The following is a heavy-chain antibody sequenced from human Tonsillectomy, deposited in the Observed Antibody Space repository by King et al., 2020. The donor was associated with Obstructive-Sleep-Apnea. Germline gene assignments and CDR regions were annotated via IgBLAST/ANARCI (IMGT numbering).Heavy chain of an antibody. CDR1: GFTFSSYD. Sequence: QLVDSGGGLVQPGGSLRLSCASSGFTFSSYDMHWVRQATGKGLEWVSALVTAGDTYYPGSVKGRFTSSRENAKKSLYLQMNSLRAGDTAVYYCARVYSYGTYGMDVWGQGTTVTVSS. V-gene: IGHV3-13*01. CDR3: ARVYSYGTYGMDV. CDR2: LVTAGDT. J-gene: IGHJ6*02. D-gene: IGHD5-18*01.